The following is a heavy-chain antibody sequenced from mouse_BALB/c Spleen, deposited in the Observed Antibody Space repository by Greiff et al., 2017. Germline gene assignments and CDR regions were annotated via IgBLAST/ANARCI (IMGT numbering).Heavy chain of an antibody. CDR2: INPDSRTI. Sequence: EVQRVESGGGLVQPGGSLKLSCAASGFDFSRYWMSWVRQVPGKGLEWIGEINPDSRTINYTPSLKDRFIISRDNAKNTLYLQMSKVRSEDTALYYCAASTMITTWHFDVWGAGTTVTVSS. J-gene: IGHJ1*01. CDR1: GFDFSRYW. CDR3: AASTMITTWHFDV. V-gene: IGHV4-1*02. D-gene: IGHD2-4*01.